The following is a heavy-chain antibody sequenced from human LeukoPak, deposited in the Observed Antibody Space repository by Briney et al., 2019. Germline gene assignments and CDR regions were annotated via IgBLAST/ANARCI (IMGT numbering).Heavy chain of an antibody. CDR3: ARDIVSYYIDY. D-gene: IGHD2-2*02. Sequence: GGSLRLSCAASGLTFSRHGMHWVRQAPGKGLEWVAVIWYDGTNKYYADAVKGRFTISRDNSKNMLYLQMNSLGAEDTAVYYCARDIVSYYIDYWGQGTLVTVSS. CDR2: IWYDGTNK. CDR1: GLTFSRHG. V-gene: IGHV3-33*01. J-gene: IGHJ4*02.